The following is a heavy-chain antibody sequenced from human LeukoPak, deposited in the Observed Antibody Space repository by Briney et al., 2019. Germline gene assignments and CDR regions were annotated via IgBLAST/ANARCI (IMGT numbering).Heavy chain of an antibody. CDR2: IKQDGSEQ. D-gene: IGHD3-16*01. J-gene: IGHJ4*02. Sequence: PGGSLRLSCAASGFTCSSYWMTWVRQAPGKGLEWVANIKQDGSEQNYVDSVKGRFTISRDNAKNSLYLQIHSLRAEDTAVYYCARDGGAAYFDYWGQETLVTVSS. CDR1: GFTCSSYW. V-gene: IGHV3-7*04. CDR3: ARDGGAAYFDY.